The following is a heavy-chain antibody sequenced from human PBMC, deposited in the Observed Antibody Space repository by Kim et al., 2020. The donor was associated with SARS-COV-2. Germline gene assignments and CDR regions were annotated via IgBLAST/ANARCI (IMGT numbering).Heavy chain of an antibody. CDR3: ARDTRSGSYLIPYYYYGMDV. Sequence: GGSLRLSCAASGFTVSSNYMSWVRQAPGKGLEWVSVIYSGGSTYYADSVKGRFTISRDNSKNTLYLQMNSLRAEDTAVYYCARDTRSGSYLIPYYYYGMDVWGQGTTVTVSS. CDR1: GFTVSSNY. D-gene: IGHD3-10*01. V-gene: IGHV3-53*01. J-gene: IGHJ6*02. CDR2: IYSGGST.